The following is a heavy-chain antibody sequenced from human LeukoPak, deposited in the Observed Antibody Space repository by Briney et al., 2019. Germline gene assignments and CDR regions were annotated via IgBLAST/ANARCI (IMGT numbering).Heavy chain of an antibody. CDR2: IYPDDSEI. D-gene: IGHD6-13*01. Sequence: GESLKISCKALGYSFPNYWIGWVRQMPGKGLEWMGIIYPDDSEIRYSPSFQGHVTISADKSFSTAYLQWNSLKASDTAMYYCARHMMPFTSSLNWFDPWGQGTLVTVSS. CDR3: ARHMMPFTSSLNWFDP. CDR1: GYSFPNYW. V-gene: IGHV5-51*01. J-gene: IGHJ5*02.